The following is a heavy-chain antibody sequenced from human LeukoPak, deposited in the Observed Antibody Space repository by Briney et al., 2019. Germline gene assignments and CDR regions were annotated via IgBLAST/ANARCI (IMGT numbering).Heavy chain of an antibody. V-gene: IGHV3-53*01. CDR1: GFTVSSNF. D-gene: IGHD4-23*01. Sequence: QSGGSLRLSCAASGFTVSSNFLSWVRQAPGKGLEWVSLIYSGGSTDYTDSVKGRFTISRDNSKNTLYLQMNSLRAEDTAVYYCARRAGGYSHPYDYWGQGTLVTVSS. J-gene: IGHJ4*02. CDR2: IYSGGST. CDR3: ARRAGGYSHPYDY.